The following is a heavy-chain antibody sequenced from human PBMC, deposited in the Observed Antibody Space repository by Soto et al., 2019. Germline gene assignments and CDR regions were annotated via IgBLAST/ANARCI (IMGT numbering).Heavy chain of an antibody. CDR2: IYYSGST. CDR3: ARWIRDYYGSGSPGPFDY. CDR1: GGSISSYY. Sequence: SETLSPTSTVPGGSISSYYWTWIRQPPGKGLEWIGYIYYSGSTNYNPSLKSRVTISVDTSKNQFSLKLSSVTVADTAVYYCARWIRDYYGSGSPGPFDYWGQGTLVTVSS. D-gene: IGHD3-10*01. J-gene: IGHJ4*02. V-gene: IGHV4-59*01.